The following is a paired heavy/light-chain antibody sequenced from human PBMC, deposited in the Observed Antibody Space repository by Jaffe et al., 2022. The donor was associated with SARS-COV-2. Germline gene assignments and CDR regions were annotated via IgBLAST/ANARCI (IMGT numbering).Light chain of an antibody. V-gene: IGKV1-17*01. CDR3: LQHDTNPFS. CDR1: QGIRNA. CDR2: MAS. Sequence: IQMTQSPSSLSASVGDRVTITCRASQGIRNAVGWYQKKPGQAPKRLIHMASTLQSGVPPRFSGSGSGTDFTLTISSLQPEDFATYYCLQHDTNPFSFGPGTKVDIK. J-gene: IGKJ3*01.
Heavy chain of an antibody. J-gene: IGHJ4*02. D-gene: IGHD1-1*01. CDR1: GFTFEIYT. V-gene: IGHV3-21*01. CDR3: ARELSSREPS. Sequence: EVQLVESGGGLVKPGGSLTLSCAASGFTFEIYTMNWVRQAPGKGLEWVSSISSTATYIFYADSVKGRFTISRDNAENSLFLQMNSLRAEDTAVYYCARELSSREPSWGQGVLVTVSS. CDR2: ISSTATYI.